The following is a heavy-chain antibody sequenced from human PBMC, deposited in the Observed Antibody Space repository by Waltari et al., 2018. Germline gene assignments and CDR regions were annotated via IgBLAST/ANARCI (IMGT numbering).Heavy chain of an antibody. V-gene: IGHV1-69*04. Sequence: QVQLVQSGAAVKKPGSSVQVSCKASGGPFSRYATNWVQQAPGQGLEWMGRIIPMLGKANYEQKLQGRVTITADKATSTAYMELSSLRSEDTAVYYCARHRFVAARPYYYYGMDVWGQGTTVTVSS. D-gene: IGHD6-6*01. CDR1: GGPFSRYA. J-gene: IGHJ6*02. CDR3: ARHRFVAARPYYYYGMDV. CDR2: IIPMLGKA.